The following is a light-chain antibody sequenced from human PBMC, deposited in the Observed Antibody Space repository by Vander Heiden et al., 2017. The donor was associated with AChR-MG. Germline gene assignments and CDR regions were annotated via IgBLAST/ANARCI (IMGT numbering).Light chain of an antibody. CDR3: EKRRNWPRYT. V-gene: IGKV3-11*01. CDR1: ESVSSY. J-gene: IGKJ2*01. Sequence: EIVLTQSPATLSLSPGERVNHYCRASESVSSYLAWYQQKPGQGPRHLIYDASNKATDIPARSSGRGCGTELTLTISSPELEESVVYYCEKRRNWPRYTFGQGTKLEIK. CDR2: DAS.